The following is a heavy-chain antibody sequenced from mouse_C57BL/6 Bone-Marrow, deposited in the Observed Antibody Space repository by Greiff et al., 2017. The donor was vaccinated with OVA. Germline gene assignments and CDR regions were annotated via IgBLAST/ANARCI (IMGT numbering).Heavy chain of an antibody. CDR3: ARDAGYRYFDV. Sequence: EVQVVESGGGLVQSGRSLRLSCATSGFTFSDFYMEWVRQAPGKGLEWIAASRNKANDYTTEYSASVKGRFIVSRDTSQSILYLQMNALRAEDTAIYYCARDAGYRYFDVWGTGTTVTVSS. CDR2: SRNKANDYTT. V-gene: IGHV7-1*01. CDR1: GFTFSDFY. J-gene: IGHJ1*03.